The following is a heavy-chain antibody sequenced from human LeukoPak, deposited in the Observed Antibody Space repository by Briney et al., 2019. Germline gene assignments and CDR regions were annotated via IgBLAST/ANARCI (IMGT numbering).Heavy chain of an antibody. J-gene: IGHJ6*03. Sequence: GGSLRLSCAASGFTFSSYAMSWVRQAPGKGLEWVSAISGSGGSTYYADSVKGRFTISRDNSKNTLYLQMNSLRAEDTAVYYCARVPQLVRTFYYYYMDVWGKGTTVTVSS. CDR1: GFTFSSYA. V-gene: IGHV3-23*01. CDR3: ARVPQLVRTFYYYYMDV. D-gene: IGHD6-13*01. CDR2: ISGSGGST.